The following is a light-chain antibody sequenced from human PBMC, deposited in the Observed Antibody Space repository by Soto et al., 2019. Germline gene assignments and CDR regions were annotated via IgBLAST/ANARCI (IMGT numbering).Light chain of an antibody. V-gene: IGKV3-20*01. CDR2: GAS. Sequence: DIVLTQSPGTLSLSPGVRATLSCRASQIVSSSDVAWYQQKPRQTPRLLIYGASSRATGSPDRFSGSGSGTDFTLTISRLEPEDFAVDYCEQYGSSPPYSCGQGTKLEIK. CDR1: QIVSSSD. J-gene: IGKJ2*03. CDR3: EQYGSSPPYS.